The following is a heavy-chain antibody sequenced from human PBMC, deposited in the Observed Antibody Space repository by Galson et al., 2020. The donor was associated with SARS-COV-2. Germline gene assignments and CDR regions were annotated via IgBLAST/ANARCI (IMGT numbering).Heavy chain of an antibody. CDR2: IYTTGNT. CDR1: GGSISSASYY. D-gene: IGHD3-9*01. V-gene: IGHV4-61*02. Sequence: SETLSLTCTVSGGSISSASYYWSWIRQPAGKGLEWVGRIYTTGNTNYNPSLKNRVTISVDRSKNQFSLKLTSVTAADTAVYYCAREGYDLLTGAFDYWGQGTLVTVSS. CDR3: AREGYDLLTGAFDY. J-gene: IGHJ4*02.